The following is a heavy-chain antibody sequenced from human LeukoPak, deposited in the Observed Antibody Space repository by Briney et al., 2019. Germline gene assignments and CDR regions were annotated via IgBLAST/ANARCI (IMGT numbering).Heavy chain of an antibody. D-gene: IGHD6-19*01. CDR3: ARGDGWYWP. J-gene: IGHJ5*02. CDR1: GGSISSYY. CDR2: IYYSGST. V-gene: IGHV4-59*04. Sequence: SETLSLTCTVSGGSISSYYWSWIRQPPGKGLEWIGTIYYSGSTYYNPSLKSRVTISVDTSKNQFSLKLTSVTAADTAVYYCARGDGWYWPWGQGTLVTVSS.